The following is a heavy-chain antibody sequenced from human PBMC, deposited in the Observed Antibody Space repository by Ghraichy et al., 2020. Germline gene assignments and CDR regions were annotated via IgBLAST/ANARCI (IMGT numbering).Heavy chain of an antibody. V-gene: IGHV4-59*01. Sequence: SETLSHTCTVSGGSISSYYWSWIRQPPGKGLEWIGYIYYSGSTNYNPSLKSRVTISVDTSKNQFSLKLSSVTAADTAVYYCARVLVRGVMAFDYWGQGTLVTVSS. CDR1: GGSISSYY. J-gene: IGHJ4*02. D-gene: IGHD3-10*01. CDR3: ARVLVRGVMAFDY. CDR2: IYYSGST.